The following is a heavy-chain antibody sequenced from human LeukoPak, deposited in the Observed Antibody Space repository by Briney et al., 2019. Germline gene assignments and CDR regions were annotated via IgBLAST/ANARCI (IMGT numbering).Heavy chain of an antibody. Sequence: GGSLRLSCAASGFTFSSYSMNWVRQAPGKGLEWVSSISSTSSYIYYADSLKGRFTISRDNANNSLYLQMNSLRAEDTAVYYCARGYCSGGSCYPRDYWGQGTLVTVSS. CDR3: ARGYCSGGSCYPRDY. V-gene: IGHV3-21*01. CDR2: ISSTSSYI. D-gene: IGHD2-15*01. J-gene: IGHJ4*02. CDR1: GFTFSSYS.